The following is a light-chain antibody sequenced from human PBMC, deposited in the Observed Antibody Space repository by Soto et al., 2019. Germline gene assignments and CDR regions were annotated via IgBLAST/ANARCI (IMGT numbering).Light chain of an antibody. Sequence: DIVMTQSPDSLAVSLGERATINCKSSQSVLYSSNNKSYLAWFQQKPGQPPKLLIYWASNRESGVPDRFSGSGSGTDFTLSISSLQAGDVAGYYCQQYYCTPLTFGGGTKVEIK. CDR2: WAS. J-gene: IGKJ4*01. CDR3: QQYYCTPLT. CDR1: QSVLYSSNNKSY. V-gene: IGKV4-1*01.